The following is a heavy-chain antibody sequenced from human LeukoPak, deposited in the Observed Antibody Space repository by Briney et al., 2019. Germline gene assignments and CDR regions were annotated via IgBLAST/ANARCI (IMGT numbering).Heavy chain of an antibody. CDR3: ARNRGYYSSPSYYSREYNWFDP. J-gene: IGHJ5*02. CDR2: INPNSGGT. Sequence: ASVKVSCKASGYTFTGYYIHWVRQAPGQGLEWMGWINPNSGGTNYAQKFQGRVTMTRDTSINTANMELSRLRSDDTAVYYCARNRGYYSSPSYYSREYNWFDPWGQGTLVTVSS. V-gene: IGHV1-2*02. CDR1: GYTFTGYY. D-gene: IGHD2-2*02.